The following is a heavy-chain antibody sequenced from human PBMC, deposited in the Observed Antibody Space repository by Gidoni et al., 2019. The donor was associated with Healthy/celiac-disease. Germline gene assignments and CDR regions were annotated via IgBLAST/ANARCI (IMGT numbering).Heavy chain of an antibody. Sequence: QVQLVASGADGKEPGASVQVSCKASGYTFPGYFMHWWRQAPGQGLEGMGWINPNSGGTNYAQKFQGRVTMTRDTTISTAYMELSRLRSDETAVYYCARDSREEWELPDAFDIWGQGTMVTVSS. CDR1: GYTFPGYF. V-gene: IGHV1-2*02. J-gene: IGHJ3*02. CDR2: INPNSGGT. D-gene: IGHD1-26*01. CDR3: ARDSREEWELPDAFDI.